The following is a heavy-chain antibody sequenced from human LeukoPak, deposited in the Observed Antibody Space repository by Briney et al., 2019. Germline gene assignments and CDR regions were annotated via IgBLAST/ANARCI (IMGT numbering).Heavy chain of an antibody. V-gene: IGHV3-74*01. CDR1: GFTFSRYW. J-gene: IGHJ4*02. D-gene: IGHD2-15*01. CDR3: ARDRYCSGNGCQDLGY. Sequence: GGSLRLSCAASGFTFSRYWMRWVRQAPGKGLVWVSRININGSSTIYADSVKGRFTISRDNAKNTLYLQMNNLRADDTAVYYCARDRYCSGNGCQDLGYWGQGTLVTVSS. CDR2: ININGSST.